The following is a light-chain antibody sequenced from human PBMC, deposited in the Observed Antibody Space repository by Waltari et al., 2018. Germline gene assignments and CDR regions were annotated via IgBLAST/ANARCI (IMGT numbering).Light chain of an antibody. CDR3: QQRSKSFT. CDR1: QSISSY. J-gene: IGKJ3*01. V-gene: IGKV3-11*01. CDR2: DAS. Sequence: EIVLKQSPAPLPLSPGDRATLSSRARQSISSYLAWYQQKHGQAPRLLIYDASTSATGIPARFSGSESVTDFTLTISSLEPEDFAIYYCQQRSKSFTFGPGTKVDMK.